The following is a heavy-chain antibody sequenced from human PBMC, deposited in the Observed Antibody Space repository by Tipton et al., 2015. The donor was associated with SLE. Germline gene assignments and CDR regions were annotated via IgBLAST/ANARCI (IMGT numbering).Heavy chain of an antibody. CDR1: GDSLSSDTYY. Sequence: LRLSCTVSGDSLSSDTYYWSWIRQPPGKGLEWIGYIYYSGSTYRGPSLESRITMSVDTSNNQFSLKMSSVTAADTAVYYCARGLSNRKRSSDTFDKWGQGSMVTVSS. CDR3: ARGLSNRKRSSDTFDK. CDR2: IYYSGST. J-gene: IGHJ3*02. V-gene: IGHV4-31*02.